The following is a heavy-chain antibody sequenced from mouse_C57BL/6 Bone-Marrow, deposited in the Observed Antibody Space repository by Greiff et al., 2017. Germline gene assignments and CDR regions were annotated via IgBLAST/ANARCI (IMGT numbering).Heavy chain of an antibody. D-gene: IGHD1-1*01. CDR3: AMPLYDGSSPYWYIDV. Sequence: QVQLQQPGAELVKPGASVKVSCKASGYTFTSYWMHWVKQRPGQGLEWIGRIHPSDSDTNYNQKFKGKATLTVDKSSSTAYMQLSSLTSDDSAVYYYAMPLYDGSSPYWYIDVWGTGTTVTVSS. V-gene: IGHV1-74*01. CDR1: GYTFTSYW. J-gene: IGHJ1*03. CDR2: IHPSDSDT.